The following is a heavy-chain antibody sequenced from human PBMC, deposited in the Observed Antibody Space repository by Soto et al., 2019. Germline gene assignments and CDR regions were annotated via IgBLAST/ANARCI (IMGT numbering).Heavy chain of an antibody. CDR2: ISGSGGST. D-gene: IGHD3-10*01. J-gene: IGHJ3*02. Sequence: EVQLLASGGGLVQPGGSLRLSCAASGFTFSSYAMSWVRQAPGKGLEWVSAISGSGGSTYYADYVKGRFTISRDNSKNTLYLQMNSLRAEDTAVYYCAKDPADLWFGELLERGVAFDIWGQGTMVTVSS. V-gene: IGHV3-23*01. CDR3: AKDPADLWFGELLERGVAFDI. CDR1: GFTFSSYA.